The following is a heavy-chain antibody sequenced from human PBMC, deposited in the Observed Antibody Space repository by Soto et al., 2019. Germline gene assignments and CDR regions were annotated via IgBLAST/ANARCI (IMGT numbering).Heavy chain of an antibody. D-gene: IGHD2-15*01. J-gene: IGHJ5*02. CDR3: AVVVVAASNWFDP. Sequence: SETLSLTCTVSGGSISSNNYYWGWIRQPPGKGLEWIGSIYYSGSTYYNPSLKSRVTISVDTSKNQFSLKLSSVTAADTAVCYCAVVVVAASNWFDPWGQGTLVTVSS. CDR2: IYYSGST. CDR1: GGSISSNNYY. V-gene: IGHV4-39*01.